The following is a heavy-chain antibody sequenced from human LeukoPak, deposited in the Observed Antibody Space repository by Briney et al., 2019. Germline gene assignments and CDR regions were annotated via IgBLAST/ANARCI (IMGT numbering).Heavy chain of an antibody. D-gene: IGHD3-22*01. CDR1: GYTFTSYD. CDR3: AGQFGEDSSGYYPDGFDI. V-gene: IGHV1-8*01. CDR2: MNPNSGNT. Sequence: ASVKVSCKASGYTFTSYDINWVRQATGQGLEWMGWMNPNSGNTGYAQKFQGRVTMTRNTSISTAYMDLSRLRSEDTAVYYCAGQFGEDSSGYYPDGFDIWGQGTMVTVSS. J-gene: IGHJ3*02.